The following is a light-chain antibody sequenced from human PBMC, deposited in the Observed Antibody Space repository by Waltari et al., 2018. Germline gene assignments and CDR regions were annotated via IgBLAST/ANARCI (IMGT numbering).Light chain of an antibody. CDR3: CSYAGSSTFV. Sequence: QSALTQPASVSGSPGQSTTIPCTGTSSDVGGYTYIPWYQQPPPKAPKLMIYDVSKRPSGVSNRFSGSKSGNTASLTISGLQAEDEADYYCCSYAGSSTFVLGTGTKVTVL. CDR2: DVS. J-gene: IGLJ1*01. CDR1: SSDVGGYTY. V-gene: IGLV2-23*02.